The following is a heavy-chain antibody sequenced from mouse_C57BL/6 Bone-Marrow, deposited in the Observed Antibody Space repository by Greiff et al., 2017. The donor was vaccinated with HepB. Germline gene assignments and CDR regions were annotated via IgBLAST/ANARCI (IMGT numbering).Heavy chain of an antibody. CDR2: IWSGGST. CDR3: ARMVYYDYDDEGDYFDY. J-gene: IGHJ2*01. Sequence: VQLVESGPGLVQPSQSLSITCTVSGFSLTSYGVHWVRQSPGKGLEWLGVIWSGGSTDYNAAFISRLSISKDNSKSQVFFKMNSLQADDTAIYYCARMVYYDYDDEGDYFDYWGQGTTLTVSS. V-gene: IGHV2-2*01. CDR1: GFSLTSYG. D-gene: IGHD2-4*01.